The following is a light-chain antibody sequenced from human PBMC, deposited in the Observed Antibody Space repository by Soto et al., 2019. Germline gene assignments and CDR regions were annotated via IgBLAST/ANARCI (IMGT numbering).Light chain of an antibody. V-gene: IGLV2-14*01. Sequence: SALTQPASVSGSPGQSITISCTGTSSDIGDYNYVSWYQQHPGKAPKLMIYEVSNRPSGVSNRFSGSKSDNTASLTISGLQAEDEAHYYCSSYTSSSTLYVFGTGTKVTVL. CDR1: SSDIGDYNY. J-gene: IGLJ1*01. CDR3: SSYTSSSTLYV. CDR2: EVS.